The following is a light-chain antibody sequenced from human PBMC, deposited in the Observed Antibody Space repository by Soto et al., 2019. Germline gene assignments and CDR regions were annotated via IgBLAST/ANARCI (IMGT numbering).Light chain of an antibody. CDR3: SSYTSGSTFVV. J-gene: IGLJ2*01. V-gene: IGLV2-14*01. CDR2: EVS. Sequence: QSALTQPASVSGSPGQSITISCTGTSSDVGGYNYVSWYQQHPGKAPKLMIYEVSNRPSEVSNRFSGSKSGNTASLTISGLQAEDEGNYYCSSYTSGSTFVVFGGGTKVTVL. CDR1: SSDVGGYNY.